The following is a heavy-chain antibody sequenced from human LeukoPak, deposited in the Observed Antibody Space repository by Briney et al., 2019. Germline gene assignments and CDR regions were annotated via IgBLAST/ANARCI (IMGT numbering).Heavy chain of an antibody. V-gene: IGHV3-23*01. J-gene: IGHJ4*02. CDR1: GFTFSSNA. CDR2: IFGSGGST. D-gene: IGHD6-19*01. CDR3: AKTTTGYSSGRFPGWPVDY. Sequence: GGSLRLSCAASGFTFSSNAMYWVRQAPGKGLEWVSGIFGSGGSTHYADSVKGRFTISRDNSKNTVYLQMNSLRAEDTAVYYCAKTTTGYSSGRFPGWPVDYWGQGTLVTVSS.